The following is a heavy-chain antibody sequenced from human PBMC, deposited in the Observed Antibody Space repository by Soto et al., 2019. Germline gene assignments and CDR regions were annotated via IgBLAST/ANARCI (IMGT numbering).Heavy chain of an antibody. D-gene: IGHD3-9*01. CDR2: ISPIGDTT. J-gene: IGHJ4*02. CDR3: ARAPPRLGS. Sequence: QVQLVQSRAEVKKPGTSVKVSCKASGYPFNTYYMNWVRQAPGQGLEWLGVISPIGDTTTYAQKFQGRLTVTRDTSTSTVYMELSSLTSEDTAVYYCARAPPRLGSWGQGTLVTVSS. CDR1: GYPFNTYY. V-gene: IGHV1-46*02.